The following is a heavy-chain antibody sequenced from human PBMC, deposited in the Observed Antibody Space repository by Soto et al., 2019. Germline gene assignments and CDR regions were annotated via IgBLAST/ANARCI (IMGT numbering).Heavy chain of an antibody. J-gene: IGHJ4*02. CDR3: ARRKERSGPYYLDS. V-gene: IGHV1-8*01. Sequence: QVQLVQSGAEVKKPGASVRVSCQASGYTFISFDINWVRQATGQGLEWMGWMNPNTGNTGYEQKFKVRVTMTRNTSIGIAYMELSSLTSEDTAVYYCARRKERSGPYYLDSWGQGTLVSVSS. D-gene: IGHD6-25*01. CDR1: GYTFISFD. CDR2: MNPNTGNT.